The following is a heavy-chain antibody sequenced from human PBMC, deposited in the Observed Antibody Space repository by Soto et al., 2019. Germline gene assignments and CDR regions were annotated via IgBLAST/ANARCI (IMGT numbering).Heavy chain of an antibody. D-gene: IGHD4-4*01. V-gene: IGHV3-53*01. CDR1: GFTVSSNY. Sequence: GGSLRLSCAASGFTVSSNYMSWVRQAPGKGLEWVSVIYSGGSTYYADSVKGRFTISRDNSKDTLYLQMNSLRAEDTAVYYCARDIMTTVGYYYYYGMDVWGQGPTFTASS. J-gene: IGHJ6*02. CDR2: IYSGGST. CDR3: ARDIMTTVGYYYYYGMDV.